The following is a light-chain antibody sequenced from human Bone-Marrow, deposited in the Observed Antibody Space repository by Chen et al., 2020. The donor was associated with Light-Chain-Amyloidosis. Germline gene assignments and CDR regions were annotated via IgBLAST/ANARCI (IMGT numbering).Light chain of an antibody. CDR2: GSS. V-gene: IGKV3-20*01. CDR1: QTISSNY. CDR3: QQYGTSPLT. J-gene: IGKJ4*01. Sequence: EIVLTPSPGTLSLSPGEGANLSCRASQTISSNYLTWYQQKFGQAHRLLIYGSSSRATGIPDRFTGSGSGTDFTLTINRLEPEDFAMYYCQQYGTSPLTFGGGTKVEIK.